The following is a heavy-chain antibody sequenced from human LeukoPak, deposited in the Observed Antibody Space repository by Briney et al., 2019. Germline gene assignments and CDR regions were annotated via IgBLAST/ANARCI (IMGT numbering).Heavy chain of an antibody. CDR2: IYHSGST. Sequence: SETLSLTCAVSGGSISSSKWWSWVRQPPGKGLEWIGEIYHSGSTNYNPSLKSRVTISVDKSKNQLSLKLSSVTAADTAVNYCARLMIRGVILIWGQGTLVTVSS. D-gene: IGHD3-10*01. CDR1: GGSISSSKW. V-gene: IGHV4-4*02. J-gene: IGHJ4*02. CDR3: ARLMIRGVILI.